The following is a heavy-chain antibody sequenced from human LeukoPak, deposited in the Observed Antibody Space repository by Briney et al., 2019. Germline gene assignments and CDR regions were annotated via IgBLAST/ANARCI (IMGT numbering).Heavy chain of an antibody. V-gene: IGHV4-34*01. CDR1: GGSFSGYY. D-gene: IGHD3-9*01. Sequence: PSETLSLTCAVYGGSFSGYYWSWIRQPPGKGLEWIGEINHSGSTNYNPSLKSRVTISVDTSKNQFSLKLSSVTAADTAVYYCARSPPNYDILTGYALDGWFDPWGQGTLVTVSS. J-gene: IGHJ5*02. CDR2: INHSGST. CDR3: ARSPPNYDILTGYALDGWFDP.